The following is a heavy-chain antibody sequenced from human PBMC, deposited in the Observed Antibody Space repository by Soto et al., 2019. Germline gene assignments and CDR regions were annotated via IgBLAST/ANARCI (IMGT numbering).Heavy chain of an antibody. J-gene: IGHJ4*02. CDR2: ISPSSSLL. CDR3: ATVGTSHSPGDPCHADY. Sequence: PGGYLSLPCAASGFSFRSYYMNWAGQAPGGGLEWVSSISPSSSLLNYADSVKGRFTISRDNDKSSVNMQMNSLRAEDTAVYYGATVGTSHSPGDPCHADYWGQGTLVTVSS. CDR1: GFSFRSYY. D-gene: IGHD2-8*01. V-gene: IGHV3-21*06.